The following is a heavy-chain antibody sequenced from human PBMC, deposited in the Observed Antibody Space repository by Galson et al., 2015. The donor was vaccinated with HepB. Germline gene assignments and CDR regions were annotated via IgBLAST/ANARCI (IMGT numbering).Heavy chain of an antibody. Sequence: SLRLSCAASTLILWKYAMTWVRQAPGKGLEWVSVISADGTKRHYADSVRGRFTLSRDNSKNTLYLQMDDLGLEDTAIYFCAKNYGDYIYDPLDLWGRGTLVTVSS. CDR3: AKNYGDYIYDPLDL. CDR1: TLILWKYA. V-gene: IGHV3-23*01. CDR2: ISADGTKR. D-gene: IGHD4-17*01. J-gene: IGHJ5*02.